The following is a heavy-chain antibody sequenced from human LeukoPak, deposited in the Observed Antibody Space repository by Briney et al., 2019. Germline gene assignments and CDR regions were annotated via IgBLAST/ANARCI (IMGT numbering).Heavy chain of an antibody. Sequence: ASVKVSCKASGGTFSSYAISWVRQAPGQGLEWMGGIIPIFGTANYAQKFQGRVTITADESTSTAYMELSSLRSEDTAVYYCARELADGDYAWFDPWDQGTLDTVSS. CDR2: IIPIFGTA. CDR1: GGTFSSYA. CDR3: ARELADGDYAWFDP. D-gene: IGHD4-17*01. J-gene: IGHJ5*02. V-gene: IGHV1-69*13.